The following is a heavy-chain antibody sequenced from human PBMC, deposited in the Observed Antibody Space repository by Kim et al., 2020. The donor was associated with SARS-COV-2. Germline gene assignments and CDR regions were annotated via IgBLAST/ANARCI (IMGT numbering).Heavy chain of an antibody. CDR1: GFTFGDYA. J-gene: IGHJ4*02. Sequence: GGSLRLSCTASGFTFGDYAMSWFRQAPGKGLEWVGFIRSKAYGGTTEYAASVKGRFTISRDDSKSIAYLQMNSLKTEDTAVYYCTRSATYYDILTGYYKGPFHYWGQGTLVTVSS. V-gene: IGHV3-49*03. CDR2: IRSKAYGGTT. CDR3: TRSATYYDILTGYYKGPFHY. D-gene: IGHD3-9*01.